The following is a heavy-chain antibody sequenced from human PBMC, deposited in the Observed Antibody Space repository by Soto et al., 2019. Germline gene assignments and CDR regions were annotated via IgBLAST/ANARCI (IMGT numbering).Heavy chain of an antibody. CDR3: AYRLGVAYFQQ. Sequence: QITLKESGPTLMKPTQTLTLTCTFSGFSLTTSEVGVGWIRQPPGKALEWLALICWNHDKRYTPSLTCRLTITKDTSTNQVVLTMTNMEPVDTATYFCAYRLGVAYFQQWGQGTLVTVSS. CDR2: ICWNHDK. D-gene: IGHD2-15*01. J-gene: IGHJ1*01. V-gene: IGHV2-5*01. CDR1: GFSLTTSEVG.